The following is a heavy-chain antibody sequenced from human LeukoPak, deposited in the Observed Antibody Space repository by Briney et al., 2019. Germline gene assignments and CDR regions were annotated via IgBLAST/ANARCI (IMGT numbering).Heavy chain of an antibody. J-gene: IGHJ3*02. Sequence: SETLSLTCTVSGGSISSYYWSWIRQPAGKGLEWSGRIYTSGSTNYNPSLKSRATMSVDTSKNQFSLKLSSVTAADTAVYYCARWACSITSCYYDHAFDIWGQGRMVTASS. V-gene: IGHV4-4*07. CDR3: ARWACSITSCYYDHAFDI. D-gene: IGHD2-2*01. CDR2: IYTSGST. CDR1: GGSISSYY.